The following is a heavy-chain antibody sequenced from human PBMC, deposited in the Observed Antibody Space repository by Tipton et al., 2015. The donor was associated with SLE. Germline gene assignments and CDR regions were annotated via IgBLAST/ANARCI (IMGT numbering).Heavy chain of an antibody. CDR3: ARQRLRLLSPLDA. V-gene: IGHV4-61*05. CDR2: VCNSVST. Sequence: LRLSCTVSGGSISSSSFYWGWIRQSPGKGLEWIACVCNSVSTNYDPSLKSRGTISVDTSKNHFSLELTSVTAADTAVYYCARQRLRLLSPLDAWGQGTTVTVS. J-gene: IGHJ6*02. D-gene: IGHD3-10*01. CDR1: GGSISSSSFY.